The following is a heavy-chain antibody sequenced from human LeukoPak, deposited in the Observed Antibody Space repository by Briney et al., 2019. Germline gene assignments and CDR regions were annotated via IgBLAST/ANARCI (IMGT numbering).Heavy chain of an antibody. CDR1: EFTFSSYS. CDR3: ARDRQAFEI. Sequence: GGSLRLSCAASEFTFSSYSMKWVRQAPGKGLEWVSGINWSGGTTGYSDFAKGRFTISRDNAKNSLYLQMNSLRAEDTALYYCARDRQAFEIWGQGTMVTVSS. V-gene: IGHV3-20*04. CDR2: INWSGGTT. J-gene: IGHJ3*02.